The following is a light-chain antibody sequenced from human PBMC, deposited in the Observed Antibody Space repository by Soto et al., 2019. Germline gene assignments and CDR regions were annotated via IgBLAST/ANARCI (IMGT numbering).Light chain of an antibody. J-gene: IGKJ1*01. Sequence: EIVLTQSPGTLSLSPGERATLSCRASQSLSSGYLAWYQQKPGQAPTILIYAASSRATGIPDRFSGSGSGTDFSLTISRLGPEDFAVYYCHQYDTSPRTFGQGTKVEI. V-gene: IGKV3-20*01. CDR2: AAS. CDR3: HQYDTSPRT. CDR1: QSLSSGY.